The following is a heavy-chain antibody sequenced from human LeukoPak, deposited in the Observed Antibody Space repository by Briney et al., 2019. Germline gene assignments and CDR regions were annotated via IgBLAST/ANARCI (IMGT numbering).Heavy chain of an antibody. CDR3: TTRFWEWDFDY. Sequence: GGSLRLSCAASGFTFSDAWMSWVRQAPGKGLEWVGRIKSKTDGGTTDYAAPVKGRFTISRDDSKNTLYLQMNSLKTEDTAVYYCTTRFWEWDFDYWGQGTLVTVSS. J-gene: IGHJ4*02. V-gene: IGHV3-15*01. D-gene: IGHD3-3*01. CDR1: GFTFSDAW. CDR2: IKSKTDGGTT.